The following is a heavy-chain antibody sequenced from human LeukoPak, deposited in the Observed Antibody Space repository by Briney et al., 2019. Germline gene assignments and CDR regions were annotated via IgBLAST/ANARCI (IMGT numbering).Heavy chain of an antibody. CDR1: GFTVSSNY. D-gene: IGHD3-10*01. CDR3: ASGSGSYRTPYYYMDV. V-gene: IGHV3-53*01. Sequence: PGGSLRLSCAASGFTVSSNYMSWVRQAPGKGLEWVSVIYSGGSTYYADSVKGRFTISRDNSKNTLYLQMNSLRAEDTAVYYCASGSGSYRTPYYYMDVWGTGITVTVSS. CDR2: IYSGGST. J-gene: IGHJ6*03.